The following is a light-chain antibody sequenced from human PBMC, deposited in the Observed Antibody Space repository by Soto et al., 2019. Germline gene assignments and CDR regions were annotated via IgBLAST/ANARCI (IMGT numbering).Light chain of an antibody. CDR1: QSVSSN. Sequence: ERVMTQSPATLSVTQGERATLSCGASQSVSSNLAWYQQKPGQAPRLLIYGASTRATGIPARFSGSGSGTEFTLTISSLQSEDFAVYYCQQYNNWPWTFGQGTK. J-gene: IGKJ1*01. CDR3: QQYNNWPWT. V-gene: IGKV3-15*01. CDR2: GAS.